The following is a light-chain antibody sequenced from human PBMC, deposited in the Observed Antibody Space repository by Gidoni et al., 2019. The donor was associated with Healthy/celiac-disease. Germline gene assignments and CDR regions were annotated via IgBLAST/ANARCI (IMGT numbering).Light chain of an antibody. CDR1: QSVSSY. CDR2: DAS. Sequence: IVLTQSPATLSLSPGERAPLSCRASQSVSSYLAWSHQKPGQAPRLLIYDASNRATGIPARFSGSGSGTDFTLTISSLEPEDFAVYYCQQRSNWPPRFTFGPGTKVDIK. CDR3: QQRSNWPPRFT. V-gene: IGKV3-11*01. J-gene: IGKJ3*01.